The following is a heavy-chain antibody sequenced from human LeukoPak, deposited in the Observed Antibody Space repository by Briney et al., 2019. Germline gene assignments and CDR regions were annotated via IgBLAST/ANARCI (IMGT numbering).Heavy chain of an antibody. V-gene: IGHV3-21*01. J-gene: IGHJ4*02. CDR2: ISSSSSYI. CDR3: ARARGYSNYFSFDY. D-gene: IGHD4-11*01. CDR1: RFTFSSYS. Sequence: GGSLRPSCAAARFTFSSYSMNWVRQAPGKGLEWVSSISSSSSYIYYADSVKGRFTVSRDNAKNSLYLQINSLRAEDTAVYYCARARGYSNYFSFDYWGQGTLVTVSS.